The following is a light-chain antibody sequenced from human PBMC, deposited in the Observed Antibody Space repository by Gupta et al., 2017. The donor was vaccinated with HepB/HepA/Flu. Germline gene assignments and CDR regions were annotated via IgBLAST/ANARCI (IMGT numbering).Light chain of an antibody. CDR2: GAS. Sequence: EIVMTQSPATLSVSPGERATLSCRASQSVSSNLAWYQQKPGQAPRLLIYGASTRATGIPARFSGSGSGTEXTLTISXRQSEDFAVYYCQQYNNWPRITFGXGTKVEIK. CDR1: QSVSSN. V-gene: IGKV3-15*01. CDR3: QQYNNWPRIT. J-gene: IGKJ4*01.